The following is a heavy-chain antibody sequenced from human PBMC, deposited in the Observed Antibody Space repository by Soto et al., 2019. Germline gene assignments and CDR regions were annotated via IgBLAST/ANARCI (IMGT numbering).Heavy chain of an antibody. V-gene: IGHV3-33*06. CDR1: GSIFRGYG. Sequence: PGGSLRLSCAASGSIFRGYGMHWVRQAPGKGLEWVAGIRYDGSSTNYADSVMGRFTISRDNSKNTLYLEMNSLRAEDTAVYYCAKDRVAVAGTFDYWGQGTLVTVSS. CDR2: IRYDGSST. D-gene: IGHD6-19*01. J-gene: IGHJ4*02. CDR3: AKDRVAVAGTFDY.